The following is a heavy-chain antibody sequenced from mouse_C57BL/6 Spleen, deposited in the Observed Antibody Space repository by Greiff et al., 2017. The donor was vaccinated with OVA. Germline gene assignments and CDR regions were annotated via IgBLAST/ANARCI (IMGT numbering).Heavy chain of an antibody. V-gene: IGHV1-53*01. CDR1: GYTFTSYW. CDR2: INPSNGGT. J-gene: IGHJ2*01. D-gene: IGHD2-9*01. Sequence: QVQLQQPGTDLVQPGASVKLSCKASGYTFTSYWMHWVKQRPGQGLEWIGNINPSNGGTNYNEKVKSKGTLTVDKSSSTAYMQRISLTSEDSAVYDCARPTMVTTAFDYWGQGTTLTVSA. CDR3: ARPTMVTTAFDY.